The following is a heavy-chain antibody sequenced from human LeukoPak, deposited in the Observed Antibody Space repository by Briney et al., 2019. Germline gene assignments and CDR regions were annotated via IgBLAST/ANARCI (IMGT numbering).Heavy chain of an antibody. CDR3: ARSVTTVTTGLDY. CDR1: GFTFSSYA. CDR2: ISSNGDST. J-gene: IGHJ4*02. V-gene: IGHV3-64*01. D-gene: IGHD4-17*01. Sequence: GGSLRLSCAASGFTFSSYAMHWVRQAPGKGLEYVSAISSNGDSTYYANSVKGRFTISRDNSKNTLYLQMGSLRAEDMAVYYCARSVTTVTTGLDYWGQGTLVTVSS.